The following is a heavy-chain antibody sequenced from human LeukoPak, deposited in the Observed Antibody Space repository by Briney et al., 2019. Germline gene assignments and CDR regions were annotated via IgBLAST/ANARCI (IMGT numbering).Heavy chain of an antibody. D-gene: IGHD4-23*01. CDR3: AKDRGTSTVVTTDY. V-gene: IGHV3-30*02. CDR2: IRYDGSNK. J-gene: IGHJ4*02. Sequence: GGSLRLSCAASGFTFSSYGMHWVRQAPGKGLEWVAFIRYDGSNKYYADSVKGRFTISRDNSKNTLYLQMNSLRAEDSAVYYCAKDRGTSTVVTTDYWGQGTLVTVSS. CDR1: GFTFSSYG.